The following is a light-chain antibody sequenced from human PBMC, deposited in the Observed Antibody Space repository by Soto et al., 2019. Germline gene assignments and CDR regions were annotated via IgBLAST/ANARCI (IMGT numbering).Light chain of an antibody. Sequence: QSALTQPPSASGSLGQSVTISCSGTSSDIGGNNFVSWYQQHPGKAPKLMIYEVSKRPSGVPDRFSGSKSGNTASLTISRVDADDEAECYFQVLDRSDDHLVFGVGTKLTVL. V-gene: IGLV2-8*01. CDR2: EVS. CDR3: QVLDRSDDHLV. CDR1: SSDIGGNNF. J-gene: IGLJ2*01.